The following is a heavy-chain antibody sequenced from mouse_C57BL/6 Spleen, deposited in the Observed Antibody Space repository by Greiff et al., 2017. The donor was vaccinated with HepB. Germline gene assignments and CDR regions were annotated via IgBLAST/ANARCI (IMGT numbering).Heavy chain of an antibody. D-gene: IGHD1-1*01. J-gene: IGHJ2*01. CDR3: TRRGYYGSSEYYFDY. CDR2: IRNKANNHAT. CDR1: GFTFSDAW. Sequence: EVKVVESGGGLVQPGGSMKLSCAASGFTFSDAWMDWVRQSPEKGLEWVAEIRNKANNHATYYAESVKGRFTISRDDSKSSVYLQMNSLRAEDTGIYYCTRRGYYGSSEYYFDYWGQGTTLTVSS. V-gene: IGHV6-6*01.